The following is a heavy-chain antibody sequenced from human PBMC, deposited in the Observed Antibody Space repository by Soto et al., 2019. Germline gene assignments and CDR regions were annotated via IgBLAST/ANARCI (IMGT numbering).Heavy chain of an antibody. D-gene: IGHD4-17*01. V-gene: IGHV3-9*01. J-gene: IGHJ4*02. Sequence: EVQLVESGGGLVQPGRSLRLSCAASGFTFDDYAMHWVRQAPGKGLEGVSGISWNSGSRGYADSVKGRFTISRDNAKNSLYLQMNSLRAEDTALYYCAKKDRHGDYFDYWGQGTLVTVSS. CDR2: ISWNSGSR. CDR3: AKKDRHGDYFDY. CDR1: GFTFDDYA.